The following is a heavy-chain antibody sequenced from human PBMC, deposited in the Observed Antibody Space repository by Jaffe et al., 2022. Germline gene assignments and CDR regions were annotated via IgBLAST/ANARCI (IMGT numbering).Heavy chain of an antibody. J-gene: IGHJ6*03. CDR3: ARGQAPRNRYSYGPAYYYYYYMDV. D-gene: IGHD5-18*01. V-gene: IGHV4-34*01. CDR2: INHSGST. CDR1: GGSFSGYY. Sequence: QVQLQQWGAGLLKPSETLSLTCAVYGGSFSGYYWSWIRQPPGKGLEWIGEINHSGSTNYNPSLKSRVTISVDTSKNQFSLKLSSVTAADTAVYYCARGQAPRNRYSYGPAYYYYYYMDVWGKGTTVTVSS.